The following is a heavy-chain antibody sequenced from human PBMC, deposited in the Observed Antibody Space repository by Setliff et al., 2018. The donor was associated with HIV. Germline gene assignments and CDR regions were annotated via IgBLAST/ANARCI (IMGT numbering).Heavy chain of an antibody. V-gene: IGHV4-34*01. CDR1: GGSFSDHN. CDR3: ARCAYYNFWSGYYCDY. Sequence: PSETLSLTCAVYGGSFSDHNWSWIRQSPGRGLEWIGSIYHSGSTNYNPSLKSRVAISVDRSKNQFSLKLSSVTAADTAVYYCARCAYYNFWSGYYCDYWGQGTLVTVSS. CDR2: IYHSGST. J-gene: IGHJ4*02. D-gene: IGHD3-3*01.